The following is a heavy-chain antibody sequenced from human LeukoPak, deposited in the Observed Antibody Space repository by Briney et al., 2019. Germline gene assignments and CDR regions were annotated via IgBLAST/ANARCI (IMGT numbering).Heavy chain of an antibody. CDR1: GFTFSSYW. CDR2: INSDGSSI. D-gene: IGHD3-22*01. J-gene: IGHJ3*02. Sequence: GRSLRLSCAASGFTFSSYWMHWVRQAPGKGLVWVSHINSDGSSISYADSVKGRFTISRDNAKNTLYLQMNSLRAEDTAVYYCARAGGSDSSGYYQGAFDMWGQGTMVTVSS. CDR3: ARAGGSDSSGYYQGAFDM. V-gene: IGHV3-74*01.